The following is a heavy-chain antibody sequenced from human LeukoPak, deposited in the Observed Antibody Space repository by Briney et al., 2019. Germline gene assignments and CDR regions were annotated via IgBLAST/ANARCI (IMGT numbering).Heavy chain of an antibody. Sequence: PGGSLRLSCAASGFTFSTYWMSWVRKAPGKGLEWVANIKQDGSGKYYVDSVKGRFTISRDNAKNSLYLQMNSLRAEDTAMYYCARDSAGNDYWGQGTLVTVSS. V-gene: IGHV3-7*01. CDR3: ARDSAGNDY. CDR2: IKQDGSGK. J-gene: IGHJ4*02. D-gene: IGHD6-13*01. CDR1: GFTFSTYW.